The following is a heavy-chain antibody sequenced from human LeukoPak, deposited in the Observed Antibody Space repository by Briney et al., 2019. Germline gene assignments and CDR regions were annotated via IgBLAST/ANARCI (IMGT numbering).Heavy chain of an antibody. CDR3: APGSETATIQLDN. D-gene: IGHD5-24*01. Sequence: AGRSLRLSCAASGIIFSNYAMHWVRQAPGRGLEWVSLIYAIGTTYYADSVKGRFTISRDNSKNTVYLQMNSLRAEDTAVYYCAPGSETATIQLDNRGQGTLVTVSS. CDR2: IYAIGTT. V-gene: IGHV3-66*01. J-gene: IGHJ4*02. CDR1: GIIFSNYA.